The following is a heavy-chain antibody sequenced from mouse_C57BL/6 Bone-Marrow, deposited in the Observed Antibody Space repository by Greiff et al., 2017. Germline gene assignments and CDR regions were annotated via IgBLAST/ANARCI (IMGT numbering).Heavy chain of an antibody. CDR3: ARDRPIYYDY. D-gene: IGHD2-4*01. V-gene: IGHV5-4*01. J-gene: IGHJ3*01. Sequence: EVHLVESGGGLVKPGGSLKLSCAASGFTFSSYAMSWVRQTPEKRLEWVATISDGGSYTYYPDNVKGRFTISRDNAKNNLYLQMSHLKSEDTAMYYCARDRPIYYDYWGQGTLVTVSA. CDR2: ISDGGSYT. CDR1: GFTFSSYA.